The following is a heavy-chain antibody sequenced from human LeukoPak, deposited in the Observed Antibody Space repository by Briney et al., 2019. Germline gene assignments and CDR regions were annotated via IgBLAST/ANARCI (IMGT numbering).Heavy chain of an antibody. D-gene: IGHD3-16*01. CDR1: GITFSNYA. CDR3: AKDNYGGIYAS. CDR2: ISHFPGDP. J-gene: IGHJ5*02. V-gene: IGHV3-23*01. Sequence: GGSLRLSCAASGITFSNYAMSWVRQAPGKGLEWVTHISHFPGDPWYANSVKGRFIISRDNSKGTVYLQMNSLRPEDSALYYCAKDNYGGIYASWGQGTMVTVSA.